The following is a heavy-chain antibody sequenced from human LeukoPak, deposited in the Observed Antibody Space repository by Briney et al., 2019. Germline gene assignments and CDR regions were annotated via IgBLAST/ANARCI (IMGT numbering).Heavy chain of an antibody. CDR1: GGSINSNSYY. Sequence: PSETLSLTCTVSGGSINSNSYYWGWIRQPPGKGLEWIGEINHSGSTNYNPSLKSRVTISVDTSKNQFSLRLISVTAADTAVYYCAREGGYLQLRYFDYWGQGTLVTVSS. D-gene: IGHD5-24*01. CDR2: INHSGST. CDR3: AREGGYLQLRYFDY. J-gene: IGHJ4*02. V-gene: IGHV4-39*07.